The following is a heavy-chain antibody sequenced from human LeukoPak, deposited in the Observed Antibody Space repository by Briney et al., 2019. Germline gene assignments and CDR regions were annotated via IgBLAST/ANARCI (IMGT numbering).Heavy chain of an antibody. V-gene: IGHV3-23*01. D-gene: IGHD4-11*01. CDR3: AKGRDYTDPYYFDY. CDR1: GFTFSSYA. Sequence: GGSLRLSCAASGFTFSSYAMSWVRQAPGKGLEWVSAISGSGGSTYYADSVKGRFTISRDNSKYTLYLQMNSLRADDTAVYYCAKGRDYTDPYYFDYWGQGTLVTVSS. J-gene: IGHJ4*02. CDR2: ISGSGGST.